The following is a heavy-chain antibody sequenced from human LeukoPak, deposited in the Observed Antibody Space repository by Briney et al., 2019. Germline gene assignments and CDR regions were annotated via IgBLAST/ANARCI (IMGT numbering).Heavy chain of an antibody. Sequence: GGSLRLSCAASGFTFSSYTMTWVRQAPGKGLEWVSSISGSSTYIYYADSMKGRFTTSRDNAKNSLYLQMNSLRAEDTAVFYCARDYPFGDYALDYWGQGTLVTVSS. CDR3: ARDYPFGDYALDY. V-gene: IGHV3-21*01. CDR1: GFTFSSYT. D-gene: IGHD4-17*01. J-gene: IGHJ4*02. CDR2: ISGSSTYI.